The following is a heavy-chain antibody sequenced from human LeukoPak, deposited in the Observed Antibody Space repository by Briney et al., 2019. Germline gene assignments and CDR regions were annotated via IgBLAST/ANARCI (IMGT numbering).Heavy chain of an antibody. CDR1: GFTFSSYW. CDR3: ARDPEGYSYGYPPDY. CDR2: IKQDGSEK. Sequence: GRSLRLSCAASGFTFSSYWMSWVRQAPGKGLEWVANIKQDGSEKYYVDSVKGRFTISRDNAKNSLYLQMNSLRAEDTAVYYCARDPEGYSYGYPPDYWGQGTLVTVSS. V-gene: IGHV3-7*01. D-gene: IGHD5-18*01. J-gene: IGHJ4*02.